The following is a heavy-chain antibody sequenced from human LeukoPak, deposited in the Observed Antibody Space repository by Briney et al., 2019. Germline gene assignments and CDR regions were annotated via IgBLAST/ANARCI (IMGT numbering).Heavy chain of an antibody. CDR3: ARDSSYYDYVWGSYRRDAFDI. D-gene: IGHD3-16*01. V-gene: IGHV4-34*01. CDR1: GGSFSGYY. J-gene: IGHJ3*02. Sequence: SETLSLTYAVYGGSFSGYYWSWIRQPPGKGLEWIGEINHSGSTNYNPSLKSRVTISVDTSKNQFFLKLGSVTAADTAVYYCARDSSYYDYVWGSYRRDAFDIWGQGTMVTVSS. CDR2: INHSGST.